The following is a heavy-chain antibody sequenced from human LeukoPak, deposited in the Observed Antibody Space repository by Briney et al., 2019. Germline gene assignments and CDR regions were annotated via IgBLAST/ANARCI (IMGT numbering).Heavy chain of an antibody. J-gene: IGHJ4*02. Sequence: GGSLRLSWAASGFTVSSNYMSWVRQAPGKGLEYISVTYSSGTTYYADSVRDRFTISRDNSRNTLYLQMNSLRPEDTAVYYCAREPTYSSSLDYWGQGTLVTVSS. V-gene: IGHV3-53*01. CDR3: AREPTYSSSLDY. CDR2: TYSSGTT. D-gene: IGHD6-6*01. CDR1: GFTVSSNY.